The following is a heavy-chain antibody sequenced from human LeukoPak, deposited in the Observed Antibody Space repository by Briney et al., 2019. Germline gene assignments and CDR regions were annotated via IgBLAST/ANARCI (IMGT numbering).Heavy chain of an antibody. CDR1: GFTFSDYG. CDR3: AGKSLPGRAEEPYYYYGMDV. V-gene: IGHV3-30*03. J-gene: IGHJ6*02. CDR2: ISYDGNNK. Sequence: GGSLRLSCAASGFTFSDYGMHWVRQAPGKGLEWVAVISYDGNNKYYADSVKGRFTISRDNSKNTLYLQMNSLRAQDTAVYYCAGKSLPGRAEEPYYYYGMDVWGQGTTVTVSS.